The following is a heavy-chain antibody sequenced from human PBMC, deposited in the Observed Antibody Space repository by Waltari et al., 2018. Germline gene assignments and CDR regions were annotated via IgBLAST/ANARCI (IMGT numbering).Heavy chain of an antibody. V-gene: IGHV1-2*02. CDR3: ARVHSASFTWPPSGFDF. J-gene: IGHJ4*02. CDR2: IKPDTGST. D-gene: IGHD3-16*01. Sequence: QVQLVQSGAEVKQPGASVWVSCKASGYTFTGYFIHWIRQAPGQGLEWMGWIKPDTGSTSYAEKFRGRVTMTRDTSVSTTYMEVSRLTSDDTAMYYCARVHSASFTWPPSGFDFWGQGTLVTVSS. CDR1: GYTFTGYF.